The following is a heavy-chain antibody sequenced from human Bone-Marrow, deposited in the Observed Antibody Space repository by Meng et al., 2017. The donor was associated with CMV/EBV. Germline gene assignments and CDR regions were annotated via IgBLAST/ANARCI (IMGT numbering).Heavy chain of an antibody. Sequence: GESLKISCAASGFTFRSYGMHWVRQAPGKGLVWVSRINGDGTSYADSVKGRFTISRDNAKNTLYLQMNSLRAEDTAMYYCARDSYYDSSGYYDAYDIWGQGTMVTVSS. CDR3: ARDSYYDSSGYYDAYDI. D-gene: IGHD3-22*01. CDR1: GFTFRSYG. J-gene: IGHJ3*02. CDR2: INGDGT. V-gene: IGHV3-74*01.